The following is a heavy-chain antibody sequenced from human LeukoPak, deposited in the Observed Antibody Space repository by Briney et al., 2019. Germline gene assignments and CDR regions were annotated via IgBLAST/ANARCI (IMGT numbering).Heavy chain of an antibody. CDR1: GFTFSSYG. Sequence: GRSLRLSCAASGFTFSSYGVHWVRQAPGKGLEWVAVISYDGSNKYYADSVKGRFTISRDNSKNTLYLQMNSLRAEDTAVYYCAKDSRPYTYYDILTGGYFDYWGQGTLVTVSS. CDR2: ISYDGSNK. J-gene: IGHJ4*02. D-gene: IGHD3-9*01. CDR3: AKDSRPYTYYDILTGGYFDY. V-gene: IGHV3-30*18.